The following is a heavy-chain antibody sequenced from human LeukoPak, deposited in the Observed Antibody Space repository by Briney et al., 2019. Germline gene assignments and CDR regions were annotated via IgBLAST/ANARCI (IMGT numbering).Heavy chain of an antibody. CDR2: INHSGST. CDR3: ARGAPPPRYNWNYVRPSGWFDP. Sequence: SETLSLTCAVYGGSFSGYYWSWIRQPPGKGLEWIGEINHSGSTNYNPSLKSRVTISVDTSKNQFSLKLSSVTAADTAVYYCARGAPPPRYNWNYVRPSGWFDPWGQGTLVTVSS. CDR1: GGSFSGYY. V-gene: IGHV4-34*01. D-gene: IGHD1-7*01. J-gene: IGHJ5*02.